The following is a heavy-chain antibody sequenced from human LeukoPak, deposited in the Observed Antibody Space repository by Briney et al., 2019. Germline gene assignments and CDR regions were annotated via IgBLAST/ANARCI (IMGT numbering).Heavy chain of an antibody. CDR3: VSGRSYWYHLDY. CDR1: AFTVSSNF. CDR2: IYAGGGT. V-gene: IGHV3-53*04. Sequence: RAGGSLRLSCAASAFTVSSNFMTWVRQAPGKGLEWVSLIYAGGGTYYADSVQGRFSISRHLSKNTVDLQMNSLRLEDTAVYYCVSGRSYWYHLDYWSRGTLVTVSS. D-gene: IGHD2-8*02. J-gene: IGHJ4*02.